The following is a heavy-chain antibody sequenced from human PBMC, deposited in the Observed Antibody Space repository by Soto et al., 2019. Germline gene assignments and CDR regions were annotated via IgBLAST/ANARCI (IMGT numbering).Heavy chain of an antibody. V-gene: IGHV4-34*01. J-gene: IGHJ3*02. CDR2: INHSGST. CDR1: GGSLSSYY. Sequence: PSETVSLNCAVYGGSLSSYYWSWIRQPTGKGLEWIGEINHSGSTNYNPSLKSRVTISVDTSKNQCSLKLSSVTAADTAVYYGARDKARRAAFDIGGRGTRVT. CDR3: ARDKARRAAFDI. D-gene: IGHD6-6*01.